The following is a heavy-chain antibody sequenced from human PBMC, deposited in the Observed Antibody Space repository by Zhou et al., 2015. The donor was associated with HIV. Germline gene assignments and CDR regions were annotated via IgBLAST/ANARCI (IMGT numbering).Heavy chain of an antibody. Sequence: EVQLVESGGGLVQPGRSLRLSCAASGFTFDDYAMHWVRQAPGKGLEWVSGISWNSGSIGYADSVKGRFTISRDNAKNSLYLQMNSLRAEDMALYYCAKXIAPYSSSWSYFDYWGQGTLVTVSS. CDR1: GFTFDDYA. D-gene: IGHD6-13*01. CDR3: AKXIAPYSSSWSYFDY. V-gene: IGHV3-9*03. CDR2: ISWNSGSI. J-gene: IGHJ4*02.